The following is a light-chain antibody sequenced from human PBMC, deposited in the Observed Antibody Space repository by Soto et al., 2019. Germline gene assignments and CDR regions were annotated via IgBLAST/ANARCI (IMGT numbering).Light chain of an antibody. Sequence: DIQLTQSPSTLSASVGARVTLACRASQSLNTRLAWYQQRPGKAPKLLIYAASSLQSGVPSRFSGSGSGTDFTLTISSLQPEDFATYYCQQSYSTLLTFGQGTRLEIK. CDR2: AAS. J-gene: IGKJ5*01. CDR3: QQSYSTLLT. CDR1: QSLNTR. V-gene: IGKV1-39*01.